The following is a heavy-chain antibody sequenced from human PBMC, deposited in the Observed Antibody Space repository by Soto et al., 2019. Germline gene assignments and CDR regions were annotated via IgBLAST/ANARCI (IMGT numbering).Heavy chain of an antibody. J-gene: IGHJ5*02. CDR2: MNPNTGNS. D-gene: IGHD2-8*01. CDR1: GYTFTSSD. Sequence: ASVKVSCKTSGYTFTSSDINWVRQAPVQGLDWMGWMNPNTGNSGFAQKFQGRVTMTRDTSISTAYMELSRLRSDDTAVYYCAKDLYPTSAGHTRHPHNWFDPWGQGTLVTVSS. V-gene: IGHV1-8*01. CDR3: AKDLYPTSAGHTRHPHNWFDP.